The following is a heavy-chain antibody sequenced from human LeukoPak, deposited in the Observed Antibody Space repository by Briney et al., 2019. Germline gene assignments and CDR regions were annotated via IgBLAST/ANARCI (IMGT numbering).Heavy chain of an antibody. CDR2: ISNSGGST. D-gene: IGHD3-22*01. J-gene: IGHJ3*02. CDR1: GFTFSDYA. Sequence: GGSLRLSCAASGFTFSDYAMSWVRQAPGKGLEWVSTISNSGGSTYSADSMKGRFTISRDNSKNTLFLQMSGLGAEDTAVYYCAKQTDTTGSRGGAFDIWGQGTMVTVSS. CDR3: AKQTDTTGSRGGAFDI. V-gene: IGHV3-23*01.